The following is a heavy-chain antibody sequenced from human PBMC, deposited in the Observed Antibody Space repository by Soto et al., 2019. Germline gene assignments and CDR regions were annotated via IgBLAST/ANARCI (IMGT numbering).Heavy chain of an antibody. CDR2: ISAYNGNT. D-gene: IGHD2-15*01. Sequence: ASVKVSCKASGYTFTSYGISWVRQAPGQGLEWMGWISAYNGNTNYAQKLQGRVTMTTDTSTSTAYVELRSLRSDDTAVYYCARDWKDIVVVVAATGDAFDIWGQGTMVTVSS. J-gene: IGHJ3*02. CDR1: GYTFTSYG. CDR3: ARDWKDIVVVVAATGDAFDI. V-gene: IGHV1-18*01.